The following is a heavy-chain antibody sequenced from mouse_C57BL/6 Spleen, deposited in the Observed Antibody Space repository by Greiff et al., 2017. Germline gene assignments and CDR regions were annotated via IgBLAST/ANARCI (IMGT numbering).Heavy chain of an antibody. Sequence: QVQLQQPGAELVKPGASVKMSCKASGYTFTSYWITWVKQRPGQGLEWIGDIYPGSGSTNYNEKFKSKATLTADTSSNTAYLQLSGLTSEDTAVXYCTIDAYWGQGTLVTVSA. CDR1: GYTFTSYW. V-gene: IGHV1-55*01. CDR3: TIDAY. CDR2: IYPGSGST. J-gene: IGHJ3*01. D-gene: IGHD1-1*02.